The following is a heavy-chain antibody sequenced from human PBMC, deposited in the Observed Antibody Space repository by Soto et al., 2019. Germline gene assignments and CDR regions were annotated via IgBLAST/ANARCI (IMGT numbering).Heavy chain of an antibody. CDR2: IIPIFGTA. Sequence: QVQLVQSGAEVKKPGSSVKVSCKASGGTFSSYAISWVRQAPGQGLEWMGGIIPIFGTANYAQKFQGRVTITADESTSTAYMELSSLRSEDTAVYYCARWYDDFCSGYYEILYYYGMDVWGQGTTVTVSS. CDR3: ARWYDDFCSGYYEILYYYGMDV. V-gene: IGHV1-69*01. D-gene: IGHD3-3*01. CDR1: GGTFSSYA. J-gene: IGHJ6*02.